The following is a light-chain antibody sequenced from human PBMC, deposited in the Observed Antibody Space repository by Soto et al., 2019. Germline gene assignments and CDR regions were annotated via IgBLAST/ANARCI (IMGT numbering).Light chain of an antibody. V-gene: IGKV3-11*01. Sequence: EIVLTQSPATLSLSPGERATLSCRASQSVSSYLAWYQQKPGQAPRLLIYDASNRATGIPARFSGSGSGTDFTLTISSLEPEDFAVYYCQPRSNWPPTWTFGQGTNVEIK. CDR2: DAS. CDR3: QPRSNWPPTWT. J-gene: IGKJ1*01. CDR1: QSVSSY.